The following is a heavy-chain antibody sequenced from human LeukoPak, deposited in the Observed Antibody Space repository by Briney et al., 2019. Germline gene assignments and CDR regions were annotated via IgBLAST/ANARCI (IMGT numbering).Heavy chain of an antibody. J-gene: IGHJ1*01. CDR3: ANGGYYYDSSGYRVFGLGYFQH. V-gene: IGHV3-30*18. D-gene: IGHD3-22*01. Sequence: GRSLRLSCAASGFTFSSYGMHWVRQAPGKGLEWVAVISYDGSNKYYADSVKGRFTISGDNSKNTLYLQMNSLRAEDTAVYYCANGGYYYDSSGYRVFGLGYFQHWGQGTLVTVSS. CDR2: ISYDGSNK. CDR1: GFTFSSYG.